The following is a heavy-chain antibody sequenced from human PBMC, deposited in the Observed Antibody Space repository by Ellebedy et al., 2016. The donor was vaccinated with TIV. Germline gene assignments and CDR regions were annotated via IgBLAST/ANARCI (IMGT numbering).Heavy chain of an antibody. J-gene: IGHJ4*02. V-gene: IGHV3-23*01. CDR2: ISGSGHST. D-gene: IGHD3-10*02. CDR1: GFTFRSYA. CDR3: AKGLDYYVFPYCLDS. Sequence: GGSLRLSCAASGFTFRSYAMSWVRQAPGKGLEWVSGISGSGHSTYYADSVKGHFTISRDNSKNTLFLQINSPRGNDTAVYYCAKGLDYYVFPYCLDSWGQGTLVTVSS.